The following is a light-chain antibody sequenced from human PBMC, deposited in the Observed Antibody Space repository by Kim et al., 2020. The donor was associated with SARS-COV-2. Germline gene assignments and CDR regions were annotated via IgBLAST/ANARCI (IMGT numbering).Light chain of an antibody. CDR1: QSVSSN. Sequence: EIVMTQSPATLSVSPGERATLSCRASQSVSSNVAWYQQKPGQAPRLLIYGASTRATGIPARFSGSGSGTEFTLTISSLQSEDFAVYYCQQYNTRWTFGQGTKVDIK. J-gene: IGKJ1*01. V-gene: IGKV3-15*01. CDR3: QQYNTRWT. CDR2: GAS.